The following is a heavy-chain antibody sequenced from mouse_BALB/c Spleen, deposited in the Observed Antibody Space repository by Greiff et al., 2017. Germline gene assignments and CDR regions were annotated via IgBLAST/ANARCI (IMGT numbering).Heavy chain of an antibody. J-gene: IGHJ4*01. Sequence: EVQLQQSGAELVKPGASVKLSCTASGFNIKDTYMHWVKQRPEQGLEWIGRIDPANGNTKYDPKFQGKATITADTSSNTAYLQLSSLTSEDTAVYYCARRGLSNAMDYWGQGTSVTGSS. V-gene: IGHV14-3*02. CDR1: GFNIKDTY. CDR3: ARRGLSNAMDY. CDR2: IDPANGNT. D-gene: IGHD3-1*01.